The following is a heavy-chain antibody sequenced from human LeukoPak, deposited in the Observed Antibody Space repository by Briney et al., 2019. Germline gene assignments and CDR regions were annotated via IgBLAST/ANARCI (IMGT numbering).Heavy chain of an antibody. CDR1: GFTFSSYS. CDR2: ISSSSSYI. J-gene: IGHJ5*02. V-gene: IGHV3-21*01. D-gene: IGHD2-2*01. Sequence: GGSLRLSCAASGFTFSSYSMNWIRQAPGKGLEWVSSISSSSSYIYYADSVKGRFTISRDNAKNSLYLQMNSLRAEDTAVYYCARDPIYCSSTSCYPNWFDPWGQGTLVTVSS. CDR3: ARDPIYCSSTSCYPNWFDP.